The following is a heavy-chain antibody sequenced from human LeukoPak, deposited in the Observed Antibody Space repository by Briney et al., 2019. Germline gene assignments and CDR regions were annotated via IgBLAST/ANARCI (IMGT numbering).Heavy chain of an antibody. Sequence: ASVKVSCKASGYTFTGYYMHWVRQAPGQGLEWMEWINPNSGGTNYAQKFQGRVTMTRDTSISTAYMELSRLRSDDTAVYYCATTLRFLEWSLYYYYYGMDVWGQGTTVTVSS. V-gene: IGHV1-2*02. J-gene: IGHJ6*02. D-gene: IGHD3-3*01. CDR3: ATTLRFLEWSLYYYYYGMDV. CDR2: INPNSGGT. CDR1: GYTFTGYY.